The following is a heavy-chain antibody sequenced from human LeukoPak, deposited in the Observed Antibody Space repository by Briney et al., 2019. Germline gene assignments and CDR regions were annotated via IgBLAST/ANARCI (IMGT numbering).Heavy chain of an antibody. CDR1: GFTFSYYW. J-gene: IGHJ4*02. D-gene: IGHD3-10*01. CDR3: AGASWFGEWVR. V-gene: IGHV3-74*01. Sequence: GGSLRLSCAASGFTFSYYWMHWVRQAPGKGLVWVSRINSDGSNTRYADSVKGRFTISRDNAKNTLYLQMNSLRAEDTAVYYCAGASWFGEWVRWGQGTLVTVSS. CDR2: INSDGSNT.